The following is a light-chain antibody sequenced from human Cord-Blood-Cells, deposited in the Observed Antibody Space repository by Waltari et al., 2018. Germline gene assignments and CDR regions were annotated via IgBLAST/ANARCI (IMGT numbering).Light chain of an antibody. CDR2: EVS. CDR1: SRDVGGYNY. V-gene: IGLV2-14*01. CDR3: SSYTSSSTYV. Sequence: QSALTQPASVSGSPGQSITTSCTGTSRDVGGYNYVSWYQQHPGKPPKLMIYEVSNRPSGVSNRFSGSKSGNTASLTISGLQAEDEADYYCSSYTSSSTYVFGTGTKVTVL. J-gene: IGLJ1*01.